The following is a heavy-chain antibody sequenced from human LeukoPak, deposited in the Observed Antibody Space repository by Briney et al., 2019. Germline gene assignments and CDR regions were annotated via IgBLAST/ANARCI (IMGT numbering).Heavy chain of an antibody. CDR2: ISDDGSNK. V-gene: IGHV3-30*03. CDR1: GFTFSSYG. J-gene: IGHJ6*02. CDR3: ATGIMDV. Sequence: PGGSLRLSCAASGFTFSSYGMHWGRQAPGKGLEWVAVISDDGSNKYYADSVKGRFTIARDNSKTTLSLQMNSLRAEDTAVYYCATGIMDVWGQGTTVTVSS.